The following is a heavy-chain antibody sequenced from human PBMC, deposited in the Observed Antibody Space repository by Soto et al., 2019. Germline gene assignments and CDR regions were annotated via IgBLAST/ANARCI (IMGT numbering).Heavy chain of an antibody. J-gene: IGHJ4*02. D-gene: IGHD3-22*01. CDR2: ISGSADST. CDR1: GFTFSSYA. V-gene: IGHV3-23*01. CDR3: AKDYYYDSSAYYCFDY. Sequence: GGSLRLSCAASGFTFSSYAMSWVRQAPGKGLEWVSSISGSADSTYYADSVKGRFTISRGNSKNTLYLQMNSLRAEDTAVYYWAKDYYYDSSAYYCFDYWGQGTRVTVSS.